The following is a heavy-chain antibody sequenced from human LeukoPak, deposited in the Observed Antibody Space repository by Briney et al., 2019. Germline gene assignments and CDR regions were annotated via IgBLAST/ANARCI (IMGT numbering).Heavy chain of an antibody. J-gene: IGHJ4*02. D-gene: IGHD6-13*01. CDR1: GFAFTSYG. CDR2: ISTYNGNT. V-gene: IGHV1-18*01. Sequence: ASVKVSCKASGFAFTSYGISWVRQAPGQGLEWMGWISTYNGNTNYAQKLQGRVIVTTDTSTSTAYMELRSLRSDDTAVYYCARGGAAAGYDHWGQGTLVTVSS. CDR3: ARGGAAAGYDH.